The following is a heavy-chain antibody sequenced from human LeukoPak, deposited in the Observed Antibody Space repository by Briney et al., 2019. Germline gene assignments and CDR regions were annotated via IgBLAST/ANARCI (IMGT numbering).Heavy chain of an antibody. CDR1: GGSISSYY. J-gene: IGHJ6*02. Sequence: SETLSLTCTVSGGSISSYYWSWIRQPPGKGLEWIGYIYYSGSTNYNPSLKSRVTISVDTSKNQFSLKLSSVTAADTAVYYCARDGPAYTSRWYDYYYGLDVWGPGTTVTVSS. D-gene: IGHD2-2*01. CDR3: ARDGPAYTSRWYDYYYGLDV. CDR2: IYYSGST. V-gene: IGHV4-59*01.